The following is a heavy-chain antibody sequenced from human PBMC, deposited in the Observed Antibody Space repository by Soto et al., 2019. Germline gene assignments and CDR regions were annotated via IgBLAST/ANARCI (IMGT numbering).Heavy chain of an antibody. J-gene: IGHJ4*02. CDR2: VFHTGRA. V-gene: IGHV4-39*01. D-gene: IGHD3-3*01. Sequence: QLQLQESGPGLVKPSETLSLTCSVSGGSISTDSFYWGWIRQPPGKGLEWVGNVFHTGRAYFNPSLNSRRMISVSTSKTQFSLKLDSVAAADKDIYYCSRRRRKEWLLPPCDYWGQGIYVTVSS. CDR3: SRRRRKEWLLPPCDY. CDR1: GGSISTDSFY.